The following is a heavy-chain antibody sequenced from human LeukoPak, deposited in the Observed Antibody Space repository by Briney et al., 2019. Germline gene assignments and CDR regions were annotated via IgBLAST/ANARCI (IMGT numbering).Heavy chain of an antibody. CDR3: ARGATRRSSGAFDI. D-gene: IGHD6-6*01. Sequence: GGSLRLSCAASAFTFSSYELNWVRQAPGKGLEWISYISSSGSIINYADSVKGRFTISRDNAKNSLYLQMNSLRAEDTAVYYCARGATRRSSGAFDIWGQGTMVTVSS. CDR2: ISSSGSII. CDR1: AFTFSSYE. J-gene: IGHJ3*02. V-gene: IGHV3-48*03.